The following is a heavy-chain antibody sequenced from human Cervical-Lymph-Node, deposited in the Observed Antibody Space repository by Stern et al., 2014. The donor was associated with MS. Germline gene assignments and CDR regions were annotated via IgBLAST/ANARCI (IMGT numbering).Heavy chain of an antibody. CDR1: GFTFSSYW. CDR3: ARAGLPYYFYYGMDV. V-gene: IGHV3-74*02. D-gene: IGHD5/OR15-5a*01. CDR2: INSDGNNT. J-gene: IGHJ6*02. Sequence: EMQLVESGGGLVQPGGSLRLSCAASGFTFSSYWMHWVRQAPGKGLVWVSRINSDGNNTSYADSVKGRFTISRDNAKNTLHLQMNSLRAEDTAVYYCARAGLPYYFYYGMDVWGQGTTVTVSS.